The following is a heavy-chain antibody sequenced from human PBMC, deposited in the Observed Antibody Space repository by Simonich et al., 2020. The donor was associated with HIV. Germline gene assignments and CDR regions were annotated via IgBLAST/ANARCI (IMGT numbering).Heavy chain of an antibody. CDR3: ARVVGIYWYFDL. CDR2: IYHSGTT. V-gene: IGHV4-34*01. D-gene: IGHD3-10*01. CDR1: GGSFSGYY. Sequence: QVQLQQWGAGLLKPSETLSLTCAVYGGSFSGYYWSWIRQPPGKGREWIGEIYHSGTTNYNPSLKSRVTISVDKSKKQFSLKLSSVTAADTAVYYCARVVGIYWYFDLWGRGTLVIVSS. J-gene: IGHJ2*01.